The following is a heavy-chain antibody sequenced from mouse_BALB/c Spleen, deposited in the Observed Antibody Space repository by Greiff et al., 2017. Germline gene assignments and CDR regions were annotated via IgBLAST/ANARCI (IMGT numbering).Heavy chain of an antibody. D-gene: IGHD2-1*01. J-gene: IGHJ3*01. CDR3: VGNSFAY. CDR1: GFTFSSYG. Sequence: DVKLVESGGDLVKPGGSLKLSCAASGFTFSSYGMSWVRQTPDKRLEWVATISSGGSYAYYPDSVKGRFTISRDNAKNTLYLQMSSLKSEDTAMFYCVGNSFAYWGQGTLVTVSA. CDR2: ISSGGSYA. V-gene: IGHV5-6*02.